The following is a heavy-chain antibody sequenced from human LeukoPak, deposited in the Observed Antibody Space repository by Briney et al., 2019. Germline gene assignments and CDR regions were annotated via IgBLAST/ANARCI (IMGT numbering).Heavy chain of an antibody. D-gene: IGHD1-26*01. CDR1: GYTFTIYY. Sequence: ASVTVSCKASGYTFTIYYMHWVRQAPGQGLEGMGIINPSGGSTSYAQKFQGRVTMTRDTSTSTVYMELSSLRSEDTAVYYCARGHRDSGSYTRGYFDYWGQGTLVTVSS. CDR3: ARGHRDSGSYTRGYFDY. CDR2: INPSGGST. J-gene: IGHJ4*02. V-gene: IGHV1-46*01.